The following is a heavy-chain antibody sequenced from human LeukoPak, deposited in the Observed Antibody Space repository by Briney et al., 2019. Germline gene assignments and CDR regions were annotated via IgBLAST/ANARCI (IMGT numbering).Heavy chain of an antibody. CDR1: GYTFNSFG. CDR3: ARAGATLTTHLDY. CDR2: ISAYNGNT. V-gene: IGHV1-18*01. J-gene: IGHJ4*02. D-gene: IGHD4-11*01. Sequence: ASVKVSCKASGYTFNSFGISWVRQAPGQGLKWMGWISAYNGNTTYAQKLQVRVTMTPETATTTAYMELRSLRSDDTAVYYCARAGATLTTHLDYWGQGTLVTVSS.